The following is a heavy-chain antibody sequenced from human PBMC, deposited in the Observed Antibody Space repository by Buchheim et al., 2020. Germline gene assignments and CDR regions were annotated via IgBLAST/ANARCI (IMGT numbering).Heavy chain of an antibody. J-gene: IGHJ4*02. CDR3: ARYSSGWDLDY. CDR2: IYYSGGT. Sequence: QVQLQESGPGLVKPSETLSLTCTVSGGSISSYYWSWIRQPPGKGLEWIGFIYYSGGTNYNPSLKRRVTISLDTSNNHFSLKLSSVTAADTAVYYCARYSSGWDLDYWGQGTL. CDR1: GGSISSYY. D-gene: IGHD6-19*01. V-gene: IGHV4-59*01.